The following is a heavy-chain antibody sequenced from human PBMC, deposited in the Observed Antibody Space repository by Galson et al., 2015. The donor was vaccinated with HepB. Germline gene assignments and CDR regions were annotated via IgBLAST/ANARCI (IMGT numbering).Heavy chain of an antibody. CDR3: AKGRILLWFGELKNY. Sequence: SLRLSCAASGFTFSSYAMSWVRQAPGKGLEWVSAISGSGGSTYYADSVKGRFTISRDNSKNTLYLQMNSLRAEDTAVYYCAKGRILLWFGELKNYWGQGTLVTVSS. J-gene: IGHJ4*02. CDR2: ISGSGGST. CDR1: GFTFSSYA. D-gene: IGHD3-10*01. V-gene: IGHV3-23*01.